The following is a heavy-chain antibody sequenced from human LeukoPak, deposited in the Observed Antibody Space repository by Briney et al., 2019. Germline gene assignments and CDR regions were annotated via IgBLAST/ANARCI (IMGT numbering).Heavy chain of an antibody. CDR2: IYHSGST. J-gene: IGHJ4*02. Sequence: KAAETLSLTCAVSGYSISSGYYWCWIRQPPGKGLEWIGSIYHSGSTYYNPSLKSRVTISVDTSKNQFSLKLSSVTAADTAVYYCARGSIVGATTSFDYWGQGTLVTVSS. CDR3: ARGSIVGATTSFDY. D-gene: IGHD1-26*01. V-gene: IGHV4-38-2*01. CDR1: GYSISSGYY.